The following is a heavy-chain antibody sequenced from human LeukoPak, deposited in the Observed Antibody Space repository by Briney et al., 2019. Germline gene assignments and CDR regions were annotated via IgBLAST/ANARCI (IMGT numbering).Heavy chain of an antibody. CDR2: ISYDGSNK. CDR1: GFTFSSYA. CDR3: ARDHYYYDILTSRRVYYYYGLDV. D-gene: IGHD3-9*01. Sequence: GESLRLSCAASGFTFSSYAMHWVRQAPGKGLEWVAVISYDGSNKYYADSVKGRFTISRDNSKKTLYLQMNSLRAEDTAVYYCARDHYYYDILTSRRVYYYYGLDVWGQGTTVTVSS. J-gene: IGHJ6*02. V-gene: IGHV3-30-3*01.